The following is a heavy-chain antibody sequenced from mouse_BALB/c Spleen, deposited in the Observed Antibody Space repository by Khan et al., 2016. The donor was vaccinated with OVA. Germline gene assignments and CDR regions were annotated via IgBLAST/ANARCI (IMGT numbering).Heavy chain of an antibody. D-gene: IGHD1-2*01. CDR2: ISYSGST. J-gene: IGHJ2*01. CDR1: GYSITSGYG. CDR3: ARTARIEY. V-gene: IGHV3-2*02. Sequence: DVKLQESGPGLVKPSQSLSLTCTVTGYSITSGYGWNWIRQFPGNKLEWMGYISYSGSTNYNQSLKSRISITRDTSKNQFFLQLNSVTTEETATYYCARTARIEYWGQGTTLTVSS.